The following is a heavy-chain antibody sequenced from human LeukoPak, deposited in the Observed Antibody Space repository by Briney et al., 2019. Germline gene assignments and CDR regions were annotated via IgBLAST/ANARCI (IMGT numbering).Heavy chain of an antibody. CDR1: GYTFTSYG. CDR3: ARGPNIIVVVPAAMYYYYGMDV. CDR2: ISAYNGNT. J-gene: IGHJ6*02. V-gene: IGHV1-18*01. D-gene: IGHD2-2*01. Sequence: ASVKVSCKASGYTFTSYGISWVRQAPGQGLEWMGWISAYNGNTNYAQKLQGRVTMTTDTSTSTAYMELRSLRSDDTAVYYCARGPNIIVVVPAAMYYYYGMDVWGQGTTVTVSS.